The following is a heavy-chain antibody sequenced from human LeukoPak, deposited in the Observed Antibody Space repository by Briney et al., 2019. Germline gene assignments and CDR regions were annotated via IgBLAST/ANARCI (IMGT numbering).Heavy chain of an antibody. CDR1: GVSTTNGIYC. D-gene: IGHD6-19*01. V-gene: IGHV4-39*01. CDR2: VHNVGST. J-gene: IGHJ4*02. CDR3: ARHAEYNSGWHFYLDH. Sequence: SETLSLTCTVSGVSTTNGIYCWAWIRQSPGKGLEWIGSVHNVGSTYYNLSLRSRVTMSIDTSKNQFSLRLNSVTAADTAVYYCARHAEYNSGWHFYLDHWGQGILVTVSS.